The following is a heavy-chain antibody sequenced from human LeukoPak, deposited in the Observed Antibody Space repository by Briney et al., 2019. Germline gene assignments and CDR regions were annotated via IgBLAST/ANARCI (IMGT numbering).Heavy chain of an antibody. Sequence: GGSLRLSCAASGFTFSSYSMNWVRQAPGKGLEWVSSISSSSSYIYYADSVKGRFTISRDNAKNSLYLQMNSLRAEDTAVYYCARVAHGVQLSPFDYWGQGTLVTVSS. CDR2: ISSSSSYI. D-gene: IGHD5-18*01. V-gene: IGHV3-21*01. CDR3: ARVAHGVQLSPFDY. CDR1: GFTFSSYS. J-gene: IGHJ4*02.